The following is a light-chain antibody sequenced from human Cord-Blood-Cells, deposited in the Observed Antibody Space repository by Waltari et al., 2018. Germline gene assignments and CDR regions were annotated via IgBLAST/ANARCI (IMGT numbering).Light chain of an antibody. CDR2: GAS. Sequence: EIVMTQSPATLPVSPGERATFSCRASQSVSSNLAWYQQKPGQAPRLLINGASPRATGIPARFSGSGSGTEFTLTISSLQSEDFAVYYCQQYNNWPLTFGGGTKVEIK. CDR1: QSVSSN. J-gene: IGKJ4*01. CDR3: QQYNNWPLT. V-gene: IGKV3-15*01.